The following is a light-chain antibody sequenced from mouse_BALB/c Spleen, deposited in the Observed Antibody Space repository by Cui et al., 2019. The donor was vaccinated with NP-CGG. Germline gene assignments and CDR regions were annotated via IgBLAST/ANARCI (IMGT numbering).Light chain of an antibody. CDR2: GTN. Sequence: QAVVTQYSEHTTSPGETVTLTCRSSTGAVTTSNYANWVQEKPDHLFTGLIGGTNNRAPGVPARFSGSLIGDKAALTITGAQTEDEAIYFCALWYSNHWVFGGGTKLTVL. J-gene: IGLJ1*01. CDR3: ALWYSNHWV. CDR1: TGAVTTSNY. V-gene: IGLV1*01.